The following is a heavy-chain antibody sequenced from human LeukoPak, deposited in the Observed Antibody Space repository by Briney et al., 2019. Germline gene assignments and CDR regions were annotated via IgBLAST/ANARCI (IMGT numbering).Heavy chain of an antibody. J-gene: IGHJ4*02. CDR1: GFTFSSYS. CDR3: ARKTSYCSGDCVHNFFDY. V-gene: IGHV3-21*01. Sequence: PGGSLRLSCAASGFTFSSYSMNWVRQAPGKGLEWVSSISSSSSYIYYADSVKGRFTISRDNAKNSLYLQMNSLRAEDTAVYYCARKTSYCSGDCVHNFFDYWGQGTLVTVSS. CDR2: ISSSSSYI. D-gene: IGHD2-21*02.